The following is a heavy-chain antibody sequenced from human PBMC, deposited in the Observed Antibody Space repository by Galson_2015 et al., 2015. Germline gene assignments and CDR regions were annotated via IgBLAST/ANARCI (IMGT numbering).Heavy chain of an antibody. CDR3: ARDGSIFGVVINYYYMDV. J-gene: IGHJ6*03. V-gene: IGHV3-11*05. Sequence: SLRLSCAASGFSLSDYYMSWIRQTPGKGLEWVSHINSRSGYTKYADSVKGRFTISRDNAKNSLYLQMNSLRAEDTAVYYCARDGSIFGVVINYYYMDVWGKGTTATVSS. CDR1: GFSLSDYY. CDR2: INSRSGYT. D-gene: IGHD3-3*01.